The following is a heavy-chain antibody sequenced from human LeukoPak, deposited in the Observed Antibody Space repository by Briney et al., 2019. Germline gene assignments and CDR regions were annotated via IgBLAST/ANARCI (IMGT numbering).Heavy chain of an antibody. CDR2: MNPNSGNT. CDR3: ARGYSSSWLSAGREDAFDI. J-gene: IGHJ3*02. V-gene: IGHV1-8*01. CDR1: GYTFTSYD. Sequence: GASVKVSCKASGYTFTSYDINWVRQASGQGLEWMGWMNPNSGNTGYAQKFQGRVTMTRNTSISTAYMELSSLRSEDTAVYHCARGYSSSWLSAGREDAFDIWGQGTMVTVSS. D-gene: IGHD6-13*01.